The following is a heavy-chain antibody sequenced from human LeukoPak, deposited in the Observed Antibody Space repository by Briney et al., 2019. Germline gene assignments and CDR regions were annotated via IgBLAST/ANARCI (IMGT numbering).Heavy chain of an antibody. CDR1: GFTFSSYD. V-gene: IGHV3-30*02. CDR2: IRYDGSYT. Sequence: GGSLRLSCEASGFTFSSYDMHWVRQAPGKGLEGVAFIRYDGSYTYYADSVKGRFTISRDKAKNSLFLQMNSLRAEDTAVYYCARVLRYCSGGNCYSGGLGYMDVWGKGTTVTISS. J-gene: IGHJ6*03. CDR3: ARVLRYCSGGNCYSGGLGYMDV. D-gene: IGHD2-15*01.